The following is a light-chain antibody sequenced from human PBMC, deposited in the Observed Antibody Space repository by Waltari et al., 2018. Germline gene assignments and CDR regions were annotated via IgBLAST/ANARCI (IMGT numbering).Light chain of an antibody. CDR1: GSDVGDSHD. CDR2: DVT. J-gene: IGLJ3*02. Sequence: QSALTQPRSVSGSPAQSVPISCTGTGSDVGDSHDVPWYQQHPGEAPNLVLYDVTKRPSGVPARFSGSKSGNSASLTVSGLQSEDEADYYCCSYAGTWVFGGGTKLTVL. V-gene: IGLV2-11*01. CDR3: CSYAGTWV.